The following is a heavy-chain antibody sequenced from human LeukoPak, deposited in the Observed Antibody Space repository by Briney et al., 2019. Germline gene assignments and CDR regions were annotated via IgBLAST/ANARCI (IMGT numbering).Heavy chain of an antibody. D-gene: IGHD4-17*01. Sequence: GGSLRLSCAASGLTFSNAWMSWVRQAPGKGLEWVGRIKSKTDGGTTDYAAPVKGRFTISRDDSKNTLYLQMDSLKTEDTAVYYCTTDSTPYDYGERPFDYWGQGTLVTVSS. CDR3: TTDSTPYDYGERPFDY. CDR1: GLTFSNAW. CDR2: IKSKTDGGTT. J-gene: IGHJ4*02. V-gene: IGHV3-15*01.